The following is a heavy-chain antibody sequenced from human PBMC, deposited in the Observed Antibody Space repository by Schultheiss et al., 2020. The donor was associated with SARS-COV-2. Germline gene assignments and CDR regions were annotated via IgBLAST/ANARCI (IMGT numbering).Heavy chain of an antibody. CDR2: ISGSGGST. J-gene: IGHJ4*02. CDR1: GFTFSSYA. D-gene: IGHD3-10*01. Sequence: GGSLRLSCAASGFTFSSYAMSWVRQAPGKGLEWVSAISGSGGSTYYADSVKGRFTISRDNSKNTLYLQMNSLRAEDTAVYYCTTDQEDMVRGVHDYWGQGTLVTVSS. V-gene: IGHV3-23*01. CDR3: TTDQEDMVRGVHDY.